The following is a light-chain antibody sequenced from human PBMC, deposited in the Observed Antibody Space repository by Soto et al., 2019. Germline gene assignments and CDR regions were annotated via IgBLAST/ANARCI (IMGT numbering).Light chain of an antibody. V-gene: IGKV1-5*03. Sequence: DIQMTQSPSSLSASVGDRVTIPCRASQRIDTWLAWYQQKPGTAPKLLIYKATTLQSGVPSRFSGSGSGTEFTLAISSLEPDDCATYYCQQYETFSPWTFGQGTKVDI. CDR3: QQYETFSPWT. CDR1: QRIDTW. J-gene: IGKJ1*01. CDR2: KAT.